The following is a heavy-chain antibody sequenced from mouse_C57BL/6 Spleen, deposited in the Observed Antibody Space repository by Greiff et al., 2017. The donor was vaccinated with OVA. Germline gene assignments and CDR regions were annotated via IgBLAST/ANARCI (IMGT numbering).Heavy chain of an antibody. CDR1: GYTFTDYA. CDR2: ISTYYGDA. J-gene: IGHJ3*01. D-gene: IGHD2-2*01. Sequence: VQLKESGPELVRPGVSVKISCKGSGYTFTDYAMHWVKQSHAKSLEWIGVISTYYGDASYTQQFQDKATMTVDKSSSTAYMELARLTSEDSAVYYCASMRGYPFAYWGQGTLVTVSA. CDR3: ASMRGYPFAY. V-gene: IGHV1-67*01.